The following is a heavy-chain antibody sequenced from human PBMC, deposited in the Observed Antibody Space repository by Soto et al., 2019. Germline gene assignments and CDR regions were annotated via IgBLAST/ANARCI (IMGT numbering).Heavy chain of an antibody. V-gene: IGHV3-21*01. J-gene: IGHJ4*02. CDR1: GFTFSSFS. CDR2: ITGSSSYI. CDR3: ARDWLFQAFDY. Sequence: GVSLRLSFATSGFTFSSFSMNWVRQAPGKGLEWVASITGSSSYIYYADSVKGRFSISRDNAKNSLFLQMSSLRAEDTAVYYCARDWLFQAFDYWGQGTLVTVSS. D-gene: IGHD3-22*01.